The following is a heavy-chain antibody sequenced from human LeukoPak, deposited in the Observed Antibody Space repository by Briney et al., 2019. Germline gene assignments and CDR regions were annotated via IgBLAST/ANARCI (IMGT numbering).Heavy chain of an antibody. CDR1: EFTFSSYN. J-gene: IGHJ4*02. CDR3: AREPFWSGYFSNLHFDY. CDR2: ISSSSKYI. V-gene: IGHV3-21*01. D-gene: IGHD3-3*01. Sequence: PGGSLRLSCAASEFTFSSYNMNWVRQAPGKGLEWVSSISSSSKYIYYADSVKGRFTISRDNAKNSLYLQMNSLRAEDTAVYYCAREPFWSGYFSNLHFDYWGRGTLVTVSS.